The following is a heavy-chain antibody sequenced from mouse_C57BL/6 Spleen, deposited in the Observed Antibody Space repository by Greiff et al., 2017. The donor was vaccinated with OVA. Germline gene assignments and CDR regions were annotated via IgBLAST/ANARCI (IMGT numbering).Heavy chain of an antibody. Sequence: EVKVEESGGGLVQPGGSMKLSCAASGFTFSDAWMDWVRQSPETGLEWVAEIRNKANNHATYYAESVKGRFTISRDDSKSSVYLQMNSLRAEDTGIYYCTRGLRRDYYAMDYWGQGTSVTVSS. CDR2: IRNKANNHAT. CDR1: GFTFSDAW. D-gene: IGHD2-4*01. V-gene: IGHV6-6*01. CDR3: TRGLRRDYYAMDY. J-gene: IGHJ4*01.